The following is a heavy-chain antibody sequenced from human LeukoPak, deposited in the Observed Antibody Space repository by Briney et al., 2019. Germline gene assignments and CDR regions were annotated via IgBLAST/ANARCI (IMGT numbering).Heavy chain of an antibody. Sequence: GGSLRLSCAASGFTVSSNYMSWVRQAPGKGLEWVSVIYSGGSTYYADSVKGRFTISRDNSKNTLYLQMNSLRAEDTAVYYCARDRITMVRGVEYYFDYWGQGTLVTVSS. J-gene: IGHJ4*02. D-gene: IGHD3-10*01. CDR1: GFTVSSNY. V-gene: IGHV3-53*01. CDR2: IYSGGST. CDR3: ARDRITMVRGVEYYFDY.